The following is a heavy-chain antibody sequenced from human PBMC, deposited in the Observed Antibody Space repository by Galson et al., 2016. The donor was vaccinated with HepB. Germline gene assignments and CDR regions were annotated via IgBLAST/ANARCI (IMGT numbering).Heavy chain of an antibody. D-gene: IGHD5-24*01. CDR1: GGSLSGYY. J-gene: IGHJ3*02. CDR2: IFHSGTS. CDR3: ARIREGWQAYDGFDI. V-gene: IGHV4-34*12. Sequence: TLSLTCAVYGGSLSGYYWSWIRQPPAKGLEWIGEIFHSGTSNYNPSLESRVTISAVISRNQISLKVYSVTAADTAVYYCARIREGWQAYDGFDIWGRGTMVTVS.